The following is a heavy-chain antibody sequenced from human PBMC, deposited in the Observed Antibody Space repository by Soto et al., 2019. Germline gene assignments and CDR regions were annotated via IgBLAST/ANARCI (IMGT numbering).Heavy chain of an antibody. CDR3: APHVHCSGGSCHYDAFDI. CDR1: GFIFGNYM. Sequence: EVQLLESGGGLVQPGESLRLSCAFSGFIFGNYMMTWVRQAPGKGLEWVSTIRDGGESTYYADSVKGRFTISRDNSKNTLYLRMDSRVVEDTAVYYCAPHVHCSGGSCHYDAFDIRGQGTMVTVSS. V-gene: IGHV3-23*01. J-gene: IGHJ3*02. CDR2: IRDGGEST. D-gene: IGHD2-15*01.